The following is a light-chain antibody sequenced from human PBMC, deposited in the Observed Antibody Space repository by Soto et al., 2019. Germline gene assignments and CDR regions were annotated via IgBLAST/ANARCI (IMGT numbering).Light chain of an antibody. CDR2: GAS. Sequence: EIVLTQSPGTLSLSPGERATLSCRASQSVTSTYLAWYHQNPGQAPRLLIYGASSRATGIPDRFSGSGSGTDFTLTISRLEPEDFAVYYCQQSGTSPPTWTFGQGTKVEIK. J-gene: IGKJ1*01. V-gene: IGKV3-20*01. CDR1: QSVTSTY. CDR3: QQSGTSPPTWT.